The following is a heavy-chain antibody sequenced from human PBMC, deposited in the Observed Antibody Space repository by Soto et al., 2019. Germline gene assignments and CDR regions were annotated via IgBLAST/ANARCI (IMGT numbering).Heavy chain of an antibody. CDR1: GVTFSRYA. D-gene: IGHD6-13*01. CDR2: ISGSGGST. Sequence: GGCLRLSCAASGVTFSRYAMSWVRQAPGKGLEWVSAISGSGGSTYYADSVKGRFTISRDNSKNTLYLQMNSLRAEDTAVYYCAKDRREPMEYSSRTSAFHIWGQGTMVTVSS. CDR3: AKDRREPMEYSSRTSAFHI. J-gene: IGHJ3*02. V-gene: IGHV3-23*01.